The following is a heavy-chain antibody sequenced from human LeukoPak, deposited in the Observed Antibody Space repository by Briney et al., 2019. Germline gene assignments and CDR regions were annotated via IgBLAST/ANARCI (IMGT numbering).Heavy chain of an antibody. V-gene: IGHV4-39*07. CDR1: GGSISSSSYY. D-gene: IGHD5-18*01. Sequence: SETLSLTCTVSGGSISSSSYYWGWIRQPPGKGLEWIGSIYYSGSTYYNPSLKSRVTISVDTSKNQFSLKLSSVTAADTAVYYCARGPYSYGSGAFDYWGQGTLVTVSS. J-gene: IGHJ4*02. CDR2: IYYSGST. CDR3: ARGPYSYGSGAFDY.